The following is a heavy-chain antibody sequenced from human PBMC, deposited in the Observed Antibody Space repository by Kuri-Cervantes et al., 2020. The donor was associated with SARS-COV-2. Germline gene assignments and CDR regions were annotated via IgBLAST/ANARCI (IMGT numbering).Heavy chain of an antibody. D-gene: IGHD3-22*01. CDR1: GGTFSSYA. V-gene: IGHV1-69*13. Sequence: SVKVSCKASKASGGTFSSYAISWVRQAPGQGLEWMGGIIPIFGTANYAQKFQGRVTITADESTSTAYMELSSLRSEDTAVYYCARSYDSSGSDAFDIWGQGTMVTVSS. J-gene: IGHJ3*02. CDR3: ARSYDSSGSDAFDI. CDR2: IIPIFGTA.